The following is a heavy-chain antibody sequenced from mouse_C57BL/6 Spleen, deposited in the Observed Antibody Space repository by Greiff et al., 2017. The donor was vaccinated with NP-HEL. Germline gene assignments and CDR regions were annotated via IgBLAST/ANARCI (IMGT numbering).Heavy chain of an antibody. D-gene: IGHD2-3*01. J-gene: IGHJ2*01. CDR1: GYTFTSYW. CDR3: ATLYDGYYGWFDY. CDR2: IDPSDSYT. V-gene: IGHV1-50*01. Sequence: QVQLQQSGAELVKPGASVKLSCKASGYTFTSYWMQWVKQRPGQGLEWIGEIDPSDSYTNYNQKFKGKATLTVDTSSSTAYMQLSSLTSEDSAVYYCATLYDGYYGWFDYWGQGTTLTVSS.